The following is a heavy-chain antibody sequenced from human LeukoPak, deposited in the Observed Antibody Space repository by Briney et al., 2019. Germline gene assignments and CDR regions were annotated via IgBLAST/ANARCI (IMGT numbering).Heavy chain of an antibody. Sequence: ASVKVSCEASGYTFTSYGISWVRQAPGQGLEWMGWISAYNGNTNYAQKLQGRVTITADESTSTAYMELSSLRSEDTAVYYCARGVLGVRGVIAPQWFDPWGQGTLVTVSA. J-gene: IGHJ5*02. V-gene: IGHV1-18*01. CDR2: ISAYNGNT. CDR3: ARGVLGVRGVIAPQWFDP. CDR1: GYTFTSYG. D-gene: IGHD3-10*02.